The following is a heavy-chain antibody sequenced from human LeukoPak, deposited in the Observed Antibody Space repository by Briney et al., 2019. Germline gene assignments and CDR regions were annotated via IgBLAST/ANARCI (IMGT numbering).Heavy chain of an antibody. J-gene: IGHJ4*02. D-gene: IGHD2-15*01. V-gene: IGHV3-48*01. CDR1: GFTFSIYG. CDR2: ISSSSSNT. Sequence: TGGSLRLSCAASGFTFSIYGMSWVRQAPGKGLEWVAYISSSSSNTYYADSVKGRFTISRDNAKNSLYLQMNSLIAEDTALYYCARVNRMVPGYCSGGTCPGDYWGQGTLVTVSS. CDR3: ARVNRMVPGYCSGGTCPGDY.